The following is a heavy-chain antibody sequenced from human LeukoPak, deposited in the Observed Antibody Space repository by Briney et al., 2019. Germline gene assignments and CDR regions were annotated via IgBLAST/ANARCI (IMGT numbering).Heavy chain of an antibody. CDR1: GFTFSSYA. CDR2: ISGSGGST. D-gene: IGHD6-13*01. CDR3: AKDWQQLDYYYYGMDV. V-gene: IGHV3-23*01. Sequence: GGSLRLSCAASGFTFSSYAMSWVRQATGKGLEWVSAISGSGGSTYYADSVKGRFTISRDNSKNTLYLQMNSLRAEDTAVYYCAKDWQQLDYYYYGMDVWGQGTTVTVSS. J-gene: IGHJ6*02.